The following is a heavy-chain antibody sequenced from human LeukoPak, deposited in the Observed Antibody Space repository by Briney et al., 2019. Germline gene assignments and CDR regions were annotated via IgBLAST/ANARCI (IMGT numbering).Heavy chain of an antibody. CDR3: ARDRGGSYLFSSYWFDP. Sequence: SQTLSLTCAVSGGSIGSGGYSWSWIRQPPGKGLEWIGYIYHSGSTYYNPSLKSRVTISVDRSKNQFSLKLSSVTAADTAVYYCARDRGGSYLFSSYWFDPWGQGTLVTVSS. J-gene: IGHJ5*02. D-gene: IGHD1-26*01. CDR1: GGSIGSGGYS. CDR2: IYHSGST. V-gene: IGHV4-30-2*01.